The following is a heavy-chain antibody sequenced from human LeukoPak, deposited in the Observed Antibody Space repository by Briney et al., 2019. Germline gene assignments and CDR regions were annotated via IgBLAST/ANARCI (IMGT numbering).Heavy chain of an antibody. J-gene: IGHJ4*02. CDR1: GYTFTSYG. CDR2: ISAYNGNT. V-gene: IGHV1-18*01. Sequence: EASVKVSCKASGYTFTSYGISWVRQAPGQGLEWMGWISAYNGNTNSAQKLQGRVTMTTDTSTSTAHMELRSLRSDDTAVYYCARSGYGGNTYYFDYWGQGTLVTVSS. D-gene: IGHD1-26*01. CDR3: ARSGYGGNTYYFDY.